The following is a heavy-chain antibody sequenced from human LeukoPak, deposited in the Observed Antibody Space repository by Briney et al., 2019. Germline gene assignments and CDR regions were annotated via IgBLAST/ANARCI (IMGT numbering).Heavy chain of an antibody. CDR3: ARGSNYAYYYFYMDV. CDR1: GFTFSSYS. D-gene: IGHD4-11*01. J-gene: IGHJ6*03. Sequence: GGSLRLSCAASGFTFSSYSMNWVRQAPGKGLEWVSSISSSSSYIYYADSVKGRFTISRDNAKNSLYLQMNSLRAEDTAVYYCARGSNYAYYYFYMDVWGKGTTVTVSS. CDR2: ISSSSSYI. V-gene: IGHV3-21*01.